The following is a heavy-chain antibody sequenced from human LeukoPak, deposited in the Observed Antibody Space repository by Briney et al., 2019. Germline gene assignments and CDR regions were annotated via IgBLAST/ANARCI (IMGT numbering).Heavy chain of an antibody. V-gene: IGHV4-39*01. Sequence: SETLSLTCTVSGGSISRSIYCWGCLRQPPGKGLEWIVSIYDSGSTYYHPSLKSRVTISVYTSKNQFYLNFSPATAADTAVYYCASPVEQYNSGWSLDYWGQGSQVTASS. J-gene: IGHJ4*02. CDR1: GGSISRSIYC. CDR2: IYDSGST. CDR3: ASPVEQYNSGWSLDY. D-gene: IGHD6-19*01.